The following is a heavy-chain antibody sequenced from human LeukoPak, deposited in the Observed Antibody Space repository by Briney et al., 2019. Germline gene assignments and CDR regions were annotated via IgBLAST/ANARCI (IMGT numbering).Heavy chain of an antibody. Sequence: SVKVSCKASGGTFSKYTISWVRQRPGQGLEWMGGITPLFGTANYAQKFQGRVTITADESTSTAYMELSSLRSEDTAVYYCARMHIVVVTASPPGAFDIWGQGTMVTVSS. J-gene: IGHJ3*02. D-gene: IGHD2-21*02. CDR1: GGTFSKYT. CDR2: ITPLFGTA. CDR3: ARMHIVVVTASPPGAFDI. V-gene: IGHV1-69*13.